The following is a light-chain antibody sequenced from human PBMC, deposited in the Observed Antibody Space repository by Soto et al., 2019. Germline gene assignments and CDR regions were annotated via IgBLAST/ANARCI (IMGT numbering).Light chain of an antibody. Sequence: DIQMTQSPSTLSASVGDRVTITCRASQSITSWLAWYQQKPGKAPKLLIYKASSLESGVPSRFSGSGSRTEFTVTIRSLQPADFATYYCQQYKNYSGTFGQGTKLEI. J-gene: IGKJ2*01. CDR3: QQYKNYSGT. CDR2: KAS. CDR1: QSITSW. V-gene: IGKV1-5*03.